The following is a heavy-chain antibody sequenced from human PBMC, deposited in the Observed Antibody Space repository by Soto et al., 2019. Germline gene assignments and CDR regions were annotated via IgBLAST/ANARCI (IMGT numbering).Heavy chain of an antibody. CDR1: GGSISNYF. CDR2: ISDSGNT. D-gene: IGHD2-21*01. CDR3: ARTAAYRTGWFDL. V-gene: IGHV4-59*01. J-gene: IGHJ5*02. Sequence: PSETLSLTWNVSGGSISNYFWSWIRQPPGKGLEWIGYISDSGNTNYNPSLKSRVPISLDMSKNQFSLRLSSVTAADTAVYYCARTAAYRTGWFDLWGQGILVTISS.